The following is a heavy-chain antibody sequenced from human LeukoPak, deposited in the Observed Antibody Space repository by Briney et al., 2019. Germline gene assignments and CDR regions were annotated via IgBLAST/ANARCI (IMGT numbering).Heavy chain of an antibody. J-gene: IGHJ4*02. CDR1: GFTFSSSW. D-gene: IGHD4-17*01. CDR3: ATNTRAYAVLLAY. Sequence: GGSLRLSCAASGFTFSSSWMIWARQAPGKGLEWVANINQDGGRKYYLDSVKGRFTISRDNADNSLYLQMDGLRAEDTAVYYCATNTRAYAVLLAYWGQGTLVTVSS. CDR2: INQDGGRK. V-gene: IGHV3-7*01.